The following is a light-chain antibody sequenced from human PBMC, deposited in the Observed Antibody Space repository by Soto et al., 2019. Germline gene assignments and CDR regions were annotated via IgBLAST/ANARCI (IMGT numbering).Light chain of an antibody. Sequence: EIVLTQSPGTLSLSPGERATLSCRASQSVSSSYLAWYQQKPGQAPRLLIYGASSRATGIPDRFSGSGSGTDFTLTISRLEPEEFAVYYCHQYGSSRRTVGGGPKVEIK. V-gene: IGKV3-20*01. CDR3: HQYGSSRRT. CDR2: GAS. J-gene: IGKJ4*01. CDR1: QSVSSSY.